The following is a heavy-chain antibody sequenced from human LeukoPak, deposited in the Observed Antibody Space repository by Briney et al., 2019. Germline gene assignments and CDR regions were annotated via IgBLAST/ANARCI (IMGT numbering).Heavy chain of an antibody. CDR3: ARGKDTAIRYYFDY. D-gene: IGHD5-18*01. CDR1: GGSISSYY. CDR2: IYYSGST. J-gene: IGHJ4*02. Sequence: PSETLSLTCTVSGGSISSYYRSWIRQPPGKGLEWIGYIYYSGSTNYNPSLKSRVTISVDTSKNQFSLKLSSVTAADTAVYYCARGKDTAIRYYFDYWGQGTLVTVSS. V-gene: IGHV4-59*01.